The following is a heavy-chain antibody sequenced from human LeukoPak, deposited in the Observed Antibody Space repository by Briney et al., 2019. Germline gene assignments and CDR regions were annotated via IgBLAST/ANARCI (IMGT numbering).Heavy chain of an antibody. CDR2: IKQDENEQ. CDR3: AELGITMIGGV. J-gene: IGHJ6*04. Sequence: GGSLRLSCAASGITVSRYWMSWVRQTPGGGVEWVANIKQDENEQDYVDSVRGRFTISRDNAKNSLYLQMNSLRAEDTAVYYCAELGITMIGGVWGKGTTVTISS. V-gene: IGHV3-7*01. CDR1: GITVSRYW. D-gene: IGHD3-10*02.